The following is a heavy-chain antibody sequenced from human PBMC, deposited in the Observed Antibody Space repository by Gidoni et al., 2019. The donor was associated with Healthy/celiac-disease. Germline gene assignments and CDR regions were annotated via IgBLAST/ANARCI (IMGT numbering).Heavy chain of an antibody. J-gene: IGHJ4*02. V-gene: IGHV1-69*01. CDR3: ARDGTYYYGSGSYTYIDY. Sequence: QVQLVQSGAEVKKPGSSVKVSCKASGGTFSSYAISWVRQAPGQGLEWMGGTTPIVGTANYAQKFQGRVTITADESTSTAYMELSSLRSEDTAVYYCARDGTYYYGSGSYTYIDYWGQGTLVTVSS. CDR1: GGTFSSYA. CDR2: TTPIVGTA. D-gene: IGHD3-10*01.